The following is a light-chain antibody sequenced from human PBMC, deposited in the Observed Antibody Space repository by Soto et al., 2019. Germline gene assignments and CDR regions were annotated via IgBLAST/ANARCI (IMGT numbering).Light chain of an antibody. J-gene: IGLJ2*01. Sequence: QSALTQPASVSGSPGQSITISCTGTSSDVGGYNYVSWYQQHPGKAPKLMIYEVSNRPSGVSNRYSGSKSGNTASLTSSGLQAEDVADYYCSSYTTSSTALVFGGGTKLTVL. CDR2: EVS. CDR3: SSYTTSSTALV. V-gene: IGLV2-14*01. CDR1: SSDVGGYNY.